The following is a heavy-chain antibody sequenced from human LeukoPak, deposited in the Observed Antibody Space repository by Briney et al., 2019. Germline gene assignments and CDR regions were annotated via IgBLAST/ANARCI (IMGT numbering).Heavy chain of an antibody. CDR1: GFTFSGYA. Sequence: QPGGSLRLSCAASGFTFSGYAMSWVRPAPGKGLEWVSTITGSGGTTYYADSVKGRFTISRDKSKNTLYLQMNSLRVEDTAVYYCAKGRGYCSGGSCYSGFDYWGQGTLVTVSS. V-gene: IGHV3-23*01. CDR2: ITGSGGTT. J-gene: IGHJ4*02. CDR3: AKGRGYCSGGSCYSGFDY. D-gene: IGHD2-15*01.